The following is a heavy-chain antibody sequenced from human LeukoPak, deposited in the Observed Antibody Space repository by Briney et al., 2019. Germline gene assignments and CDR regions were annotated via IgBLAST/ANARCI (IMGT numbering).Heavy chain of an antibody. CDR3: ARGLLWFGETNYGMDV. CDR2: IYPGDSDT. D-gene: IGHD3-10*01. V-gene: IGHV5-51*01. CDR1: GSRFTSYW. Sequence: GEALKISFKGSGSRFTSYWIGWGRPMPGKGLEWMGIIYPGDSDTRYSPSFQGQVTISADKSISTAYLQWSSLKASDTAMYYCARGLLWFGETNYGMDVWGQGTTVTVSS. J-gene: IGHJ6*02.